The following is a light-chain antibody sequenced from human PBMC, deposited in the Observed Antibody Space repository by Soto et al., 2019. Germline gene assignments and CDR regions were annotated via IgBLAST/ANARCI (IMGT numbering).Light chain of an antibody. Sequence: DIQMTQSPSSLSASLGDRVTITCRASQSISSYLNWYQQKPVKAPKLLIYVASSLQSGVPSRFSGSGSGTYFTLTISSLQHDDFATYYCQHRYSTPPTFGQGTKLEIK. J-gene: IGKJ2*01. CDR2: VAS. CDR3: QHRYSTPPT. V-gene: IGKV1-39*01. CDR1: QSISSY.